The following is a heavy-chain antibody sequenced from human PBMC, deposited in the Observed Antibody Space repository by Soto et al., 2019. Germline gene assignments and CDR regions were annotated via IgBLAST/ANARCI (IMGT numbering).Heavy chain of an antibody. CDR2: ISGSGGST. J-gene: IGHJ4*02. D-gene: IGHD3-10*01. Sequence: EVQLLESGGGLVQPGGSLRLSCAASGFTFSSYTMSWVRQAPGKGLEWVSAISGSGGSTDYADSVKGRFAISRDNSKHTLYLQMTSLRTDDTAIYYCAQGLWFGELHFDYWGQGTLVTVSS. CDR3: AQGLWFGELHFDY. V-gene: IGHV3-23*01. CDR1: GFTFSSYT.